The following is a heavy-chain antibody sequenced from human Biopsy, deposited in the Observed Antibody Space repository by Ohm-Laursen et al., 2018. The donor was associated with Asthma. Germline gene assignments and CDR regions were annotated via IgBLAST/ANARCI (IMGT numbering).Heavy chain of an antibody. V-gene: IGHV3-53*01. D-gene: IGHD2-2*02. Sequence: SLRLSCTASGFTVTTNSISWVRQAPGKGLEWVSVTYSGGSTYYADSVKGRFTISRDNSKNTLYLQMNSLRGEDTAVYYCANTLTGASTYGLDVWGQGTTVAVSS. J-gene: IGHJ6*02. CDR2: TYSGGST. CDR3: ANTLTGASTYGLDV. CDR1: GFTVTTNS.